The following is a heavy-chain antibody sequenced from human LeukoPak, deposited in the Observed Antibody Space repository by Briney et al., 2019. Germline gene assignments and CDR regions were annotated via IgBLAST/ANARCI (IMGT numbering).Heavy chain of an antibody. CDR2: IIPMVGTA. V-gene: IGHV1-69*13. J-gene: IGHJ4*02. D-gene: IGHD2-2*01. CDR1: GGTFSTYA. Sequence: ASVKVSCNASGGTFSTYAISWVRQAPGQGLEWVGVIIPMVGTATHARRFQGRVTITADESTSTAYMELSSLRSEGTAVYYCARDLYCNRTSCSVWGQGTLVIVSS. CDR3: ARDLYCNRTSCSV.